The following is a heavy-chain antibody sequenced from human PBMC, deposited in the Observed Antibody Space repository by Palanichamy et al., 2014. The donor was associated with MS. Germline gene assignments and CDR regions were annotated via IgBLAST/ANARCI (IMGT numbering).Heavy chain of an antibody. CDR1: GFTFDDYT. J-gene: IGHJ4*02. CDR2: ISWDGGST. D-gene: IGHD3-3*01. CDR3: LGFDY. Sequence: EVQLVESGGVVVQPGGSLRLSCAASGFTFDDYTMHWVRQSPKKGLEWVSLISWDGGSTYHADSVKGRFTISRDNSKNSLYLQINSLRTEDTALYSILGFDYWGQGTLVTVSS. V-gene: IGHV3-43*01.